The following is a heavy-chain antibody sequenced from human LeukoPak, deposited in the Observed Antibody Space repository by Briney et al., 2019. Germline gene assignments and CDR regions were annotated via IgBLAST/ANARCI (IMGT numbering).Heavy chain of an antibody. D-gene: IGHD5-18*01. Sequence: SETLSLTCTVSGGSISSGGYYWSWIRQHPGKGLEWIGYIYHTGSAYYNPSLRSRFIISLDASKDQISLKVGSVTAADTAVYYCARLDTSLSPDFDLWGQGALVTVSS. CDR3: ARLDTSLSPDFDL. CDR2: IYHTGSA. V-gene: IGHV4-31*03. CDR1: GGSISSGGYY. J-gene: IGHJ4*02.